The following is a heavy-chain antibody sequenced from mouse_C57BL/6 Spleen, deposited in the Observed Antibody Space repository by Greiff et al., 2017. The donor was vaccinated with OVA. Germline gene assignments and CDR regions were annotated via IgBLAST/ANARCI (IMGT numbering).Heavy chain of an antibody. CDR3: ARWDYGFAY. D-gene: IGHD2-4*01. CDR1: GYTFTSYW. Sequence: LKQPGAELVMPGASVKLSCKASGYTFTSYWMHWVKQRPGQGLEWIGEIDPSDSYTNYNQKFKGKSTLTVDKSSSTAYMQLSSLTSEDSAVYYCARWDYGFAYWGQGTLVTVSA. CDR2: IDPSDSYT. J-gene: IGHJ3*01. V-gene: IGHV1-69*01.